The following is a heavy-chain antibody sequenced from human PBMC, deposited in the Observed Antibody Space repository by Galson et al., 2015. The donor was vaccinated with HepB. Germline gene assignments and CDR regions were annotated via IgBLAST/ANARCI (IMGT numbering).Heavy chain of an antibody. CDR3: ARVTTMIVDEAWFDP. J-gene: IGHJ5*02. Sequence: SLRLSCAASGFTFSSYWMSWVRQAPGKGLEWVANIKQDGSEKYYVDSVKGRFTISRDNAKNSLYLQMNSLRAEDTAVYYCARVTTMIVDEAWFDPWGQGTLVTVSS. CDR1: GFTFSSYW. D-gene: IGHD3-22*01. V-gene: IGHV3-7*03. CDR2: IKQDGSEK.